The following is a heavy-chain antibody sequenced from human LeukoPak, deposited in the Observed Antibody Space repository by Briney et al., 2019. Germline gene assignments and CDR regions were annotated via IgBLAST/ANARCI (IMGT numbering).Heavy chain of an antibody. Sequence: GGSLRLSCAASGFTFSSYSMNWVRQAPGKGLEWVSYISSSSSTIYRFTISRDNAKNSLYPQMNSLRAGDTAVYYCARDPNYYVVAGTPNFDYWGQGALVTVSS. CDR3: ARDPNYYVVAGTPNFDY. CDR1: GFTFSSYS. J-gene: IGHJ4*02. CDR2: ISSSSSTI. D-gene: IGHD6-19*01. V-gene: IGHV3-48*01.